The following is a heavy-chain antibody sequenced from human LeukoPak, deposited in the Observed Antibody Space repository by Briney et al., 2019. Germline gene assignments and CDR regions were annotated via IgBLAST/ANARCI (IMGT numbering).Heavy chain of an antibody. J-gene: IGHJ4*02. V-gene: IGHV4-30-2*01. CDR3: ARAHRLGRYFDY. CDR2: IYHSGST. CDR1: GGPISSGGYY. D-gene: IGHD7-27*01. Sequence: SETLSLTCTVSGGPISSGGYYWSWIRQPPGKGLEWIGYIYHSGSTYYNPSLKSRVTITVDRSKNQFSLKLSSVTAADTAVYYCARAHRLGRYFDYWGQGTLVTVSS.